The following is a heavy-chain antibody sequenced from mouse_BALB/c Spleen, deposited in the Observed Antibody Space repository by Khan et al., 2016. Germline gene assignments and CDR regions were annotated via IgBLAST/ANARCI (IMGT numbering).Heavy chain of an antibody. Sequence: EVQLQESGGGLVQPGGSMKLSCVASGFTFSNYWMNWVRQSPEKGLEWVAEIRLKSNNYATHYAESVKGRFTTSRDDSKSSVYLQRNNVRAEDTGIYYCTRGGLTSIYWGQGTLVTVSA. CDR1: GFTFSNYW. J-gene: IGHJ3*01. CDR2: IRLKSNNYAT. CDR3: TRGGLTSIY. V-gene: IGHV6-6*02.